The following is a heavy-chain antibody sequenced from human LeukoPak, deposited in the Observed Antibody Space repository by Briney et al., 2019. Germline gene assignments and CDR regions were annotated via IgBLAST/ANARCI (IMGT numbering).Heavy chain of an antibody. D-gene: IGHD3-22*01. CDR3: ARTYYYDSSGYGVPEPFDY. CDR2: IYYSGST. J-gene: IGHJ4*02. CDR1: GGSISSSSYC. Sequence: SETLSLTCTVSGGSISSSSYCWGWIRQPPGKGLEWIGNIYYSGSTCSNPSLKSRVTISVDTSKNQFSLNLSSVTAADTAVYYCARTYYYDSSGYGVPEPFDYWGQGTLVTVSS. V-gene: IGHV4-39*01.